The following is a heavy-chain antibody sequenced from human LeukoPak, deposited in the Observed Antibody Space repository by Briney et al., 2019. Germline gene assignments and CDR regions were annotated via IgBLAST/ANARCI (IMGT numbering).Heavy chain of an antibody. CDR1: GGSSSSGGYS. J-gene: IGHJ4*02. CDR2: IYYSGST. D-gene: IGHD3-22*01. CDR3: ARAGDSSGYYYRPLHY. Sequence: SETLSLTCAVSGGSSSSGGYSWSWIRQPPGKGLEWIGYIYYSGSTYYNPSLKSRVTISVDTSKNQFSLKLSSVTAADTAVYYCARAGDSSGYYYRPLHYWGQGTLVTVSS. V-gene: IGHV4-30-4*07.